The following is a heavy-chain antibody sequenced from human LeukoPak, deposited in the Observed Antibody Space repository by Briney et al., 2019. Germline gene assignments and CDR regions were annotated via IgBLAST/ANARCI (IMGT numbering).Heavy chain of an antibody. CDR1: GFTFSSYA. D-gene: IGHD6-6*01. J-gene: IGHJ4*02. V-gene: IGHV3-23*01. CDR2: ISGSGGGT. Sequence: PGGSLRLSCAASGFTFSSYAISWVRQAPGKGLEWVSTISGSGGGTYYADSVKGRFTISRDNSKNTLYLQMDSLRAEDTAVYYCAKDQIAARPDTFDYWGQGTLVTVSS. CDR3: AKDQIAARPDTFDY.